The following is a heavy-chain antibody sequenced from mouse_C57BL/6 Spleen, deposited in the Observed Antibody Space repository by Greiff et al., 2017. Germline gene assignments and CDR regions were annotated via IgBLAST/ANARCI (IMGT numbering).Heavy chain of an antibody. CDR2: INPNNGGT. CDR3: ARSPPGGSSPYDFDY. Sequence: EVQLQQSGPELVKPGASVKISCKASGYTFTDYYMNWVKQSHGKSLEWIGDINPNNGGTSYNQKFKGKATLTVDTSSSTAYMELRSLTSEDSAVYYCARSPPGGSSPYDFDYWGKGTTLTVSS. CDR1: GYTFTDYY. V-gene: IGHV1-26*01. D-gene: IGHD1-1*01. J-gene: IGHJ2*01.